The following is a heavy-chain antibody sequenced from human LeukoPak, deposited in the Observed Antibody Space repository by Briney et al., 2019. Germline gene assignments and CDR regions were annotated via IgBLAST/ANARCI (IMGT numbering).Heavy chain of an antibody. CDR3: AHETISSNWFDP. CDR2: IYSSGST. CDR1: GGSISSGSYC. J-gene: IGHJ5*02. V-gene: IGHV4-61*09. Sequence: NSSETLSLTCTVSGGSISSGSYCWSWIRQPAGKGLEWIGHIYSSGSTNYNPSLKSRVTISVDTSKNQFSLKLGSVTAADTAVYYCAHETISSNWFDPWGQGTLVTVSS. D-gene: IGHD3-9*01.